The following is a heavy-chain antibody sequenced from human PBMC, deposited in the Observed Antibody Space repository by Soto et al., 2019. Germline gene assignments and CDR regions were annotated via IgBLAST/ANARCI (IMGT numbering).Heavy chain of an antibody. Sequence: QVQLVESGGGVVQPGKSLRLSCAASGFKFSQYGIHWVRQAPGRGLEWVAVMWHDGSNEYYADSVKGRFTVSRDNSKNTLYLQMNSLRADDTAVYYCAKDLWAYRSSPGDFDYWGQGILVTVSS. CDR1: GFKFSQYG. V-gene: IGHV3-33*06. CDR2: MWHDGSNE. D-gene: IGHD1-26*01. CDR3: AKDLWAYRSSPGDFDY. J-gene: IGHJ4*02.